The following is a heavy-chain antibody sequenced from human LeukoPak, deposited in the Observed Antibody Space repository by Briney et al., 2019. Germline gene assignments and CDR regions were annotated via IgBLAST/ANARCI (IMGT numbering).Heavy chain of an antibody. J-gene: IGHJ5*01. V-gene: IGHV4-59*01. CDR2: ISYAGST. Sequence: SETLSLTCTVSRDSIPYYYWSWIRQPPGEGLEWIGFISYAGSTNYNPSLKSRVTISADTSKNQFSLKLTSVTAADTAVYYCARESGPGGVLDSWGQGTPVTVSS. CDR1: RDSIPYYY. D-gene: IGHD2-8*01. CDR3: ARESGPGGVLDS.